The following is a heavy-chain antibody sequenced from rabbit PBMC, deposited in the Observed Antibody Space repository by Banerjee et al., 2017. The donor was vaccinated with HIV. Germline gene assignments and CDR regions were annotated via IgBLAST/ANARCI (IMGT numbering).Heavy chain of an antibody. CDR3: ARDLAAVTGWNFGL. D-gene: IGHD7-1*01. J-gene: IGHJ3*01. V-gene: IGHV1S45*01. CDR1: GFSFTNKYV. CDR2: INTSTGNT. Sequence: QEQLEESGGDLVKPEGSLTLTCTASGFSFTNKYVMCWVRQAPGKGLEWIACINTSTGNTVYASWVNGRFSISRENTQNTVSLQLNSLTAADTATYFCARDLAAVTGWNFGLWGQGTLVTVS.